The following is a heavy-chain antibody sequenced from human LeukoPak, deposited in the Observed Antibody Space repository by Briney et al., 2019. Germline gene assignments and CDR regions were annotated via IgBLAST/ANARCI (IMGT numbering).Heavy chain of an antibody. J-gene: IGHJ1*01. CDR2: IQDSGIT. D-gene: IGHD2-15*01. Sequence: SETLSLTCNVSGDSVSSGDWSWIRQSPGKGLEWIGFIQDSGITDYNPSLKSRLYMSVDISKNQFSLNLRSVTAADTAVYYCAGRGHRYSRDWGQGILVTISS. V-gene: IGHV4-4*09. CDR1: GDSVSSGD. CDR3: AGRGHRYSRD.